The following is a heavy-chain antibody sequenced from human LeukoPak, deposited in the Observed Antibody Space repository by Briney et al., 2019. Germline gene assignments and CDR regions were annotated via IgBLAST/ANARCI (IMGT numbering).Heavy chain of an antibody. CDR1: GCSISSSSCY. D-gene: IGHD3-22*01. V-gene: IGHV4-39*01. CDR3: ARQKTYYYDSSAYYGGEYYFDY. CDR2: IYYSGST. Sequence: SETLSLTCTVSGCSISSSSCYWGWIRQPPGKGLEWIGSIYYSGSTYYSPSLKRRVTISVDTSKNQFSLKLSSVTAADTAVYYCARQKTYYYDSSAYYGGEYYFDYWGQGTLVTVSS. J-gene: IGHJ4*02.